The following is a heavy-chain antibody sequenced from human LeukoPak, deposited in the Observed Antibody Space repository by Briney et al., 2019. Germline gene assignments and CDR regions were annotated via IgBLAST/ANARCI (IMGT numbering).Heavy chain of an antibody. J-gene: IGHJ4*02. CDR1: GFTFDDCA. Sequence: PGRSLRLSCAASGFTFDDCAMHWVRQAPGKGLDWVSGISWNSDIIAYADSVKGRFTISRDSAKNSLYLQMNSLRPEDTALYYCAKGGYSYGRYYSDYWGQGTLVTVSS. V-gene: IGHV3-9*01. D-gene: IGHD5-18*01. CDR3: AKGGYSYGRYYSDY. CDR2: ISWNSDII.